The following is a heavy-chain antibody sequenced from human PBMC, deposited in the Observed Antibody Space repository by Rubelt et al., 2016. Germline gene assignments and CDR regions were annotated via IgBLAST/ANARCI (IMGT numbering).Heavy chain of an antibody. CDR2: IWYDGSNK. CDR3: ARGETYYYGSGEAYYFDY. V-gene: IGHV3-33*01. D-gene: IGHD3-10*01. Sequence: GMHWVRQAPGKGLKWVAVIWYDGSNKYYADSVKGRFTISRDNSKNTLYLQMNSLRAEDTAVYYCARGETYYYGSGEAYYFDYWGQGTLVTVSS. CDR1: G. J-gene: IGHJ4*02.